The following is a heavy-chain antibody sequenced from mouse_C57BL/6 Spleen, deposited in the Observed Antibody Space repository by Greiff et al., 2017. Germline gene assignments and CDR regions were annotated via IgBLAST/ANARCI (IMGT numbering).Heavy chain of an antibody. CDR2: IYPGDGDT. D-gene: IGHD1-3*01. Sequence: QVQLQQSGPELVKPGASVKISCKASGYAFSSSWMNWVKQRPGKGLEWIGRIYPGDGDTNYNGKFKGKATLTADKSSITAYMQLSILTSEDSAVYFCAPNWYYYAMDYWGQGTSVTVSS. J-gene: IGHJ4*01. V-gene: IGHV1-82*01. CDR1: GYAFSSSW. CDR3: APNWYYYAMDY.